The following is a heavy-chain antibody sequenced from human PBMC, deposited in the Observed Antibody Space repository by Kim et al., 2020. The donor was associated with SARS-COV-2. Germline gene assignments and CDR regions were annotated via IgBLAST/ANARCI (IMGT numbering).Heavy chain of an antibody. D-gene: IGHD3-10*01. CDR3: AKDADYGSGPFDY. V-gene: IGHV3-23*01. CDR1: GFSFRRNA. J-gene: IGHJ4*02. CDR2: ISGSGVSR. Sequence: GGSLRLSCAASGFSFRRNAMSWVRQAPGKGLEWVSGISGSGVSRIYAGSVKGRFTISSDNSKNTLSLQMNSLRVEYTALYFCAKDADYGSGPFDYWGQGTLVTVSS.